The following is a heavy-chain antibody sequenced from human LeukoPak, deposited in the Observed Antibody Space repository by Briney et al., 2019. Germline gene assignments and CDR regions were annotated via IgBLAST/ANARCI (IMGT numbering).Heavy chain of an antibody. J-gene: IGHJ5*02. CDR2: IYSGGST. CDR3: AREARNWGGNNWFDP. D-gene: IGHD7-27*01. V-gene: IGHV3-53*01. Sequence: GGSLRLSCAASGFTVSSNYMSWVRQAPGKGLEWVSVIYSGGSTYYADSVKGRFTISRDNSKNTLYLQMSSLRAEDTAVYYCAREARNWGGNNWFDPWGQGTLVTVSS. CDR1: GFTVSSNY.